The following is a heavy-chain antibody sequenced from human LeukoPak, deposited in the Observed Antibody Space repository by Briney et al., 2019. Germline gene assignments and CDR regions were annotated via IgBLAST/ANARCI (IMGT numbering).Heavy chain of an antibody. CDR1: GFTFSSYS. CDR3: AGGGSSSTDAFDI. D-gene: IGHD6-6*01. CDR2: IYYSGST. V-gene: IGHV4-39*07. J-gene: IGHJ3*02. Sequence: GSLRLSCAASGFTFSSYSMNWVRQAPGKGLEWIGSIYYSGSTYYNPSLKSRVTISVDTSKNQFSLKLSSVTAADTAVYYCAGGGSSSTDAFDIWGQGTMVTVSS.